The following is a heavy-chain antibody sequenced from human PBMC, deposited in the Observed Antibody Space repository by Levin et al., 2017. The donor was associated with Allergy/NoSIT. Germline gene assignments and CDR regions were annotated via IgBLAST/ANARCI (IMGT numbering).Heavy chain of an antibody. J-gene: IGHJ5*02. D-gene: IGHD6-6*01. CDR1: GYSFNKYT. Sequence: PGGSLRLSCKASGYSFNKYTIHWVRQAPGQRLEWMGWISAGDRKYSQKFQDRVTLTRDTSATTAYMEVSSLISEDTAVYYCARGVGSSWFDPWGQGSLVTVSS. CDR2: ISAGDR. V-gene: IGHV1-3*01. CDR3: ARGVGSSWFDP.